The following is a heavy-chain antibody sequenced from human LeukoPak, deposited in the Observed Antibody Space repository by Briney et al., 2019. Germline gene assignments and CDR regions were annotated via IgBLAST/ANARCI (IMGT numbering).Heavy chain of an antibody. CDR2: LYYTDTP. Sequence: SETVSLTCMVSGDSISRSTNYWGWIRQSPGKGLEGIGNLYYTDTPYYNPLLKRRVTISIDTSRNPFSLQRTSVSVAATAESYCGRGLRGGADFGRSFDYWGDGIIVSVSS. D-gene: IGHD5/OR15-5a*01. CDR1: GDSISRSTNY. J-gene: IGHJ4*01. V-gene: IGHV4-39*07. CDR3: GRGLRGGADFGRSFDY.